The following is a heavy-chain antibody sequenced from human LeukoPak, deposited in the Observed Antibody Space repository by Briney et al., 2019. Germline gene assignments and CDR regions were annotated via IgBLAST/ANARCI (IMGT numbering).Heavy chain of an antibody. D-gene: IGHD6-25*01. CDR1: GFTFSTYD. CDR2: ISSTGGAT. Sequence: GGSLRLSCAASGFTFSTYDMSWVRQAPGKGLEWVSSISSTGGATHYADSVKGRFSISRDNSENTLYFQMNSLRAEDTAVYFCAKHRAARTAPDALDIRGQGTTVTVS. CDR3: AKHRAARTAPDALDI. J-gene: IGHJ3*02. V-gene: IGHV3-23*01.